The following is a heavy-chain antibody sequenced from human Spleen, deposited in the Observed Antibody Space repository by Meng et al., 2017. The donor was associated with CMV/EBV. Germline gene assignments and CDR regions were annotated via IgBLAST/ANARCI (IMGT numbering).Heavy chain of an antibody. D-gene: IGHD6-19*01. V-gene: IGHV1-18*01. CDR2: ISAYNGNT. J-gene: IGHJ4*02. CDR3: ATPQRAVAGT. Sequence: ASVKVSCKASGYTFTSYGLTWVRQAPGQGLEWMGWISAYNGNTNYAQKFQGRVTMTRDTSISTAYMELSRLRSDDTAVYYCATPQRAVAGTWGQGTLVTVSS. CDR1: GYTFTSYG.